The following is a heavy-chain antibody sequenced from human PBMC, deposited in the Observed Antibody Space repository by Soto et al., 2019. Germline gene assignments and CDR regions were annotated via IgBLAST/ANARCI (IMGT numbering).Heavy chain of an antibody. CDR2: IYSGGST. J-gene: IGHJ3*02. V-gene: IGHV3-53*01. Sequence: PGGSLRLSCAASGFTVSSNYMSWVRQAPGKGLEWVSVIYSGGSTYYADSVKGRFTISRDNSKNTLYLQMNSLRAEDTAVYYCARDRGSGSYYRRLDAFDIWGQVTMLTVSS. CDR1: GFTVSSNY. CDR3: ARDRGSGSYYRRLDAFDI. D-gene: IGHD1-26*01.